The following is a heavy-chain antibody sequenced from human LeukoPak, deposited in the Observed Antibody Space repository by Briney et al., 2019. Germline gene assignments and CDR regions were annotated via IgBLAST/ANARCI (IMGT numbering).Heavy chain of an antibody. Sequence: SQTLSLTCAISGDSVSSNSAAWNWIRQSPSRGLEWLGRTYYRSKWYNEYATFVKSRILINSDTSQNQFSLQLKSMTPEDTAVYYCARGDTGYDLWGRGTLVTVSS. CDR2: TYYRSKWYN. V-gene: IGHV6-1*01. J-gene: IGHJ2*01. D-gene: IGHD5-12*01. CDR3: ARGDTGYDL. CDR1: GDSVSSNSAA.